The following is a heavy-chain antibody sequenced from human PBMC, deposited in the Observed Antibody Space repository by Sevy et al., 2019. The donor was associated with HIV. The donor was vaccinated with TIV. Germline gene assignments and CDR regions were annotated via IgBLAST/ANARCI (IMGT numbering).Heavy chain of an antibody. V-gene: IGHV3-21*01. CDR3: AWIGDHYDSSGYHSREHDI. D-gene: IGHD3-22*01. CDR1: GFTFSSYS. Sequence: GGSLRLSCAASGFTFSSYSMNWVRQAPGKGLEWVSSISSSSSYIYYADSVKGRFTISRDNAKNSLYLQMNSLRAEDTAVYYCAWIGDHYDSSGYHSREHDIWGQGTMVTVSS. CDR2: ISSSSSYI. J-gene: IGHJ3*02.